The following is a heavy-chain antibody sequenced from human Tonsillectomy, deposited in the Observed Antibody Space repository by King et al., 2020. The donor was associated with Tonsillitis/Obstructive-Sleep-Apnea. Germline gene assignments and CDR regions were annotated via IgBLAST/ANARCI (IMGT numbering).Heavy chain of an antibody. CDR3: ARRFYTHDSGDYQAFDI. D-gene: IGHD4-17*01. J-gene: IGHJ3*02. CDR2: IYPGDSDT. CDR1: GYSFTSYW. V-gene: IGHV5-51*01. Sequence: VQLVESGAEVKKPGESLKISCKGSGYSFTSYWIGWVRQMPGKGLEWMGIIYPGDSDTRYSPSFQGQVTISADKSISTAYLQWSSLKASDTAMYYCARRFYTHDSGDYQAFDIWGQGTMVTVSS.